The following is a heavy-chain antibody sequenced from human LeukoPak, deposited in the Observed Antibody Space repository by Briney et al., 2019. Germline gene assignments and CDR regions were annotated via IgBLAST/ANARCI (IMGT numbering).Heavy chain of an antibody. D-gene: IGHD4-17*01. J-gene: IGHJ6*02. CDR2: IRNRANSYAT. V-gene: IGHV3-73*01. Sequence: PGGSLRLSCAASGFTFSGSAMHWVRQAYGKGLEWVGRIRNRANSYATSYDVSVKGRFTISRDDSKNTLYLQMNSLRAEDTAIYYCAKFTRVTRFFYFMDVWGQGTTVTVSS. CDR3: AKFTRVTRFFYFMDV. CDR1: GFTFSGSA.